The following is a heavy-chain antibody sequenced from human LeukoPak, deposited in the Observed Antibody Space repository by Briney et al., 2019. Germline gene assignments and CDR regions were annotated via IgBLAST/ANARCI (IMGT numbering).Heavy chain of an antibody. V-gene: IGHV4-61*01. Sequence: PSETLSLTCTVSGGSVSSGSYYWSWIRQPSGKGLEWIGYIYYSGSTNYNPSLKSRVTISVDTSKNQFSLKLSSVTAADTAVYYCARGGSYYYWYFDLWGRGTLVTVSS. CDR2: IYYSGST. D-gene: IGHD1-26*01. J-gene: IGHJ2*01. CDR3: ARGGSYYYWYFDL. CDR1: GGSVSSGSYY.